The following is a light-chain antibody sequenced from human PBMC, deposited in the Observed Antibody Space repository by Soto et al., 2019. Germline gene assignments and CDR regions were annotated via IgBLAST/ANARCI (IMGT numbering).Light chain of an antibody. CDR2: QAS. CDR1: QSINSW. J-gene: IGKJ2*01. CDR3: PKISRYSG. Sequence: DIQMTQSPATLSASVGDRVTITCRASQSINSWLAWYQQKPGKAPELLIYQASILEPGVPSRFSGSGSGTEIPPTISHLPADEFSTFFCPKISRYSGFGQGTKVDLK. V-gene: IGKV1-5*03.